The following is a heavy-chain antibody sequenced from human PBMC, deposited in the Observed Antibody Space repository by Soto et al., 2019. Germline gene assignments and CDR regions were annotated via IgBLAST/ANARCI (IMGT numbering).Heavy chain of an antibody. V-gene: IGHV3-23*01. CDR3: AKDQTDVTLFDY. CDR2: ISGRGVDT. Sequence: AGWSLRLSCAASGFSFSSLAMSLVRQAPGKGLEWVSSISGRGVDTLYADSVKGRFTISRDNSRNTLYLQVNRLRAEDTAVYYCAKDQTDVTLFDYWGQGTLVTVSS. D-gene: IGHD2-21*02. J-gene: IGHJ4*02. CDR1: GFSFSSLA.